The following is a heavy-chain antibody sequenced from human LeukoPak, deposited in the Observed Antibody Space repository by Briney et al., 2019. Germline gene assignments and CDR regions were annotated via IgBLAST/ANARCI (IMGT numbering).Heavy chain of an antibody. CDR2: IKSKTDGGTT. V-gene: IGHV3-15*01. Sequence: PGGSLRLSCAASGFTFSNAWMSWVRQAPGKGLEWVGRIKSKTDGGTTDYAAPVKGRFTISRDDSKNTLYLQMNSLKTEDTAVYYCTTDFGVAGRGYYYYGMDVWGQGTTVTVSS. CDR3: TTDFGVAGRGYYYYGMDV. J-gene: IGHJ6*02. D-gene: IGHD6-19*01. CDR1: GFTFSNAW.